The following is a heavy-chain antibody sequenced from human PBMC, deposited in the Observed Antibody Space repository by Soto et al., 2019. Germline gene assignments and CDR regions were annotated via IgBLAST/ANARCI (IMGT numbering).Heavy chain of an antibody. D-gene: IGHD2-15*01. V-gene: IGHV3-21*01. CDR1: GVIFSTYS. Sequence: GGFLRLSCAASGVIFSTYSMNWVRQTPGKGLEWVSSISRSSDHMYYADSVRGRFTISRDNAKNSLFLQMNSLRAEDTAVYYCTRAISGGPFDYWGQGALVTVSS. CDR2: ISRSSDHM. CDR3: TRAISGGPFDY. J-gene: IGHJ4*02.